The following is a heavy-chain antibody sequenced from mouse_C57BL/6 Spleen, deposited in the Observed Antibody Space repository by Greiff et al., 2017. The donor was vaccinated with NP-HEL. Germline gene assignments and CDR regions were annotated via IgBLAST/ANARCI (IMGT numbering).Heavy chain of an antibody. J-gene: IGHJ2*01. CDR3: ARRNQLAVFDY. CDR2: ISNGCGST. V-gene: IGHV5-12*01. CDR1: GFTFSDYY. Sequence: EVMLVESGGGLVQPGGSLKLSCAASGFTFSDYYMYWVRQTPEKRLEWVAYISNGCGSTYYPDTVKGRFTISRDNAKNTLYLQMSRRKSEDTARYYWARRNQLAVFDYWGQGTTLTVSS. D-gene: IGHD4-1*02.